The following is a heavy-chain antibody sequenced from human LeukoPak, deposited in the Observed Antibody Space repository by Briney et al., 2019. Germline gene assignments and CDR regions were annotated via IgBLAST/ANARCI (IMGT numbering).Heavy chain of an antibody. J-gene: IGHJ4*02. CDR2: INHSGST. CDR3: ARGDAAAGTPFDY. CDR1: GGSFSGYY. D-gene: IGHD6-13*01. Sequence: SETLSLTCAVYGGSFSGYYWSWIRQPPGKGLEWMGEINHSGSTNYNPSLKSRVTISVDTSKNQFSLKLSSVTAADTAVYYCARGDAAAGTPFDYWGQGTLVTVSS. V-gene: IGHV4-34*01.